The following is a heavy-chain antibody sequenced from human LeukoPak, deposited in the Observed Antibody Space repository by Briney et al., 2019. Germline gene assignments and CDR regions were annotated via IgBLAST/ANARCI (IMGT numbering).Heavy chain of an antibody. V-gene: IGHV1-69*04. CDR1: GGTFSSYA. Sequence: GASVKVSCKASGGTFSSYAISWVRQAPGQGLEWMGRIIPILGIANYAQKFQGRVTITADKSTSTAYMELSSLRSEDTAVYYCAREIDYYGSGSDIVHPAHPFDYWGQGTLVTVSS. CDR3: AREIDYYGSGSDIVHPAHPFDY. D-gene: IGHD3-10*01. J-gene: IGHJ4*02. CDR2: IIPILGIA.